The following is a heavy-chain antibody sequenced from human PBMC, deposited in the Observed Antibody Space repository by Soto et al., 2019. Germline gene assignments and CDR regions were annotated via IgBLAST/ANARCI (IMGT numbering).Heavy chain of an antibody. D-gene: IGHD3-22*01. CDR3: ARGLYYYDSRGYWGY. V-gene: IGHV3-48*02. CDR2: ISSSSSTI. CDR1: GFTFSSYS. J-gene: IGHJ4*02. Sequence: GGSLRLSCAASGFTFSSYSMNWVRQAPGKGLEWVSYISSSSSTIYYADSVKGRFTISRDNAKNSLYLQMSSLRDEDTAVYYFARGLYYYDSRGYWGYWGQGTLVTVSS.